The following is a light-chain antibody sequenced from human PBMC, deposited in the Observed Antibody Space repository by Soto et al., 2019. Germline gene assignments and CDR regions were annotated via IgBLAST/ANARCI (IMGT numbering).Light chain of an antibody. J-gene: IGKJ2*01. CDR2: DAS. CDR3: QQRSNWPRT. V-gene: IGKV3-11*01. CDR1: QGVSNY. Sequence: EIVLTQSPVTVSLSPGERATLSCRASQGVSNYLAWYQQKPGQAPRLLIYDASNRATGILARFSGSGSGTDFTLTISSLEPEDFAVYYFQQRSNWPRTFGQGTKLEIK.